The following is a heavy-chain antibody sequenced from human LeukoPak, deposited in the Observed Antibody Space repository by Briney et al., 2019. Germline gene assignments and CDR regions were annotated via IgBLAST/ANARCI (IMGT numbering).Heavy chain of an antibody. CDR3: ARDQYYYGSGSPIFYYMDV. D-gene: IGHD3-10*01. Sequence: GASVKVSCKASGYTFTGYYMHWVRQAPGQGLEWMGWINPKSGGTNYAQKLQGRVTMATDTSTSTAYMELRSLRSDDTAVYYCARDQYYYGSGSPIFYYMDVWGKGTTVTVSS. CDR1: GYTFTGYY. V-gene: IGHV1-2*02. J-gene: IGHJ6*03. CDR2: INPKSGGT.